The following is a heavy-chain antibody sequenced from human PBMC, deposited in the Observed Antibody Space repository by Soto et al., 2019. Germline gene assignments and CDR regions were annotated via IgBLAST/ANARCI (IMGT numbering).Heavy chain of an antibody. CDR2: IYSTGTT. CDR3: AKDGRGSGSHYNSFGY. J-gene: IGHJ4*02. Sequence: EVQLVESGGGLIQPGGSLKLSCAASGFTVGNNYMSWVLQAPGKGLECVSLIYSTGTTKYADSVEGRFTVSRDNAKNTLYLQMNSLRAEDTAVYYCAKDGRGSGSHYNSFGYWGQGTLVNVSS. D-gene: IGHD3-10*01. CDR1: GFTVGNNY. V-gene: IGHV3-53*01.